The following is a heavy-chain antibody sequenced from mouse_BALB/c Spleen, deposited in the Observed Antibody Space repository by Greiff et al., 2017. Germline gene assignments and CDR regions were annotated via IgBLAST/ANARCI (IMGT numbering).Heavy chain of an antibody. CDR1: GYSITSDYA. Sequence: EVKLQESGPGLVKPSQSLSLTCTVTGYSITSDYAWNWIRQFPGNKLEWMGYISYSGSTSYNPSLKSRISITRDTSKNQFFLQLNSVTTEDTATYYCASRYYYGSRGNAMDYWGQGTSVTVSS. J-gene: IGHJ4*01. V-gene: IGHV3-2*02. CDR3: ASRYYYGSRGNAMDY. D-gene: IGHD1-1*01. CDR2: ISYSGST.